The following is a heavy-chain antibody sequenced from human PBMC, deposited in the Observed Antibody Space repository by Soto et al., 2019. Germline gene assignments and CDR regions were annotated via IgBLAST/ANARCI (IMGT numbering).Heavy chain of an antibody. CDR2: IYPGDSDT. Sequence: GESLKISCKGSGYSFTSYWIGWVRQMPGKGLEWMGIIYPGDSDTRYSPSFQGQVTISADKSISTAYLQWSSLKASDTAMYYCARSLTFGGVIAKRYDAFDIWGQGTMVTVSS. V-gene: IGHV5-51*01. D-gene: IGHD3-16*02. J-gene: IGHJ3*02. CDR1: GYSFTSYW. CDR3: ARSLTFGGVIAKRYDAFDI.